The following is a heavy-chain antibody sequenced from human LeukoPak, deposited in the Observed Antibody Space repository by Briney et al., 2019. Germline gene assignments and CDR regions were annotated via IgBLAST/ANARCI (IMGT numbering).Heavy chain of an antibody. CDR1: GGSFSGYY. V-gene: IGHV4-59*01. CDR3: ARTYGSGILEGSGGYFDL. Sequence: SETLSLTCAVYGGSFSGYYWSWIRQPPGKGLEWIGYMYYSGSTNYNPSLRSRVTISVDTSKNQFSLKLSSVTAADTAVYYCARTYGSGILEGSGGYFDLWGRGTLVTVSS. CDR2: MYYSGST. D-gene: IGHD3-10*01. J-gene: IGHJ2*01.